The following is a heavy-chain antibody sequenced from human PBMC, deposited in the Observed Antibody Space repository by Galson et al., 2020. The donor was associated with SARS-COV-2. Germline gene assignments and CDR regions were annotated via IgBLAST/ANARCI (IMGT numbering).Heavy chain of an antibody. CDR1: GGSISSGGYY. J-gene: IGHJ3*02. D-gene: IGHD3-10*01. CDR3: ARASYYYGSGSYYGFDRARNAFDI. CDR2: IYYSGST. V-gene: IGHV4-31*03. Sequence: ASETLSLTCTVSGGSISSGGYYWSWIRQHPGKGLEWIGYIYYSGSTYYNPSLKSRVTISVDTSKNQFSLKLSSVTAADTAVYYCARASYYYGSGSYYGFDRARNAFDIWGQGTMVTVSS.